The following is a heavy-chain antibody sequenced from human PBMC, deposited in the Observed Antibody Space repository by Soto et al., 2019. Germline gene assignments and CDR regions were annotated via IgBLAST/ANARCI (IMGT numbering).Heavy chain of an antibody. V-gene: IGHV1-18*01. CDR2: ISAYNGNT. CDR3: ARALVYYYDSSGYYYYFDY. Sequence: QVQLVQSGAEVKKPGASVKVSCKASGYTFTSYGISWVRQAPGQGLEWMGWISAYNGNTNYAQKLQGRVTMTTDTSTSTAYMQLRSLRSDDTAVYYCARALVYYYDSSGYYYYFDYWGQGTLVTVSS. CDR1: GYTFTSYG. D-gene: IGHD3-22*01. J-gene: IGHJ4*02.